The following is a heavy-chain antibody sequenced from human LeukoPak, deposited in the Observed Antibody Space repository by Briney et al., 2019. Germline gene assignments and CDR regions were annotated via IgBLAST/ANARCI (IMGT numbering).Heavy chain of an antibody. V-gene: IGHV4-59*08. CDR1: GDSISIYY. D-gene: IGHD3-10*01. J-gene: IGHJ3*02. CDR3: ARRKGDDTYYYEAFDI. Sequence: SETLSLTCSVSGDSISIYYWSWIRQPPGKGLVWIGHIYYSGSTNYNPSLRGRVTISLDTSRNQFSLRLSSVTAADTAIYYCARRKGDDTYYYEAFDIWGQGTMVTVSS. CDR2: IYYSGST.